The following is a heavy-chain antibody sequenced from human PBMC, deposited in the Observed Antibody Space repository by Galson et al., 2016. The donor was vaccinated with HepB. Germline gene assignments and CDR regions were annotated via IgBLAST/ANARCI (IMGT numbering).Heavy chain of an antibody. Sequence: PALVKPTQTLTLTCTVSGFSLSNDRMSVSWMRQPPGKALEWLAHIFSNDEKSYTTYLKSRITITQDTTKSQVVLTTTNMDPVDTATYYCARLLMYYHDSSGYYYDYWGQGTLVTVSS. V-gene: IGHV2-26*01. CDR3: ARLLMYYHDSSGYYYDY. CDR1: GFSLSNDRMS. CDR2: IFSNDEK. J-gene: IGHJ4*02. D-gene: IGHD3-22*01.